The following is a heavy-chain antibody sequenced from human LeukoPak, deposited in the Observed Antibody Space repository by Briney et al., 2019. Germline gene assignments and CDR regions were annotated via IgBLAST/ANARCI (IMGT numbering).Heavy chain of an antibody. D-gene: IGHD3-22*01. Sequence: SETLSLTCTVSGGSISSSSYYWGWIRQPPGKGLEWIGSIYYSGSTYYNPSLKSRVTISVDTSKNQFSLKLSSVTAADTAVYYCARVSVSNIWKRFYYDNSGYYGAFNIWGQGTMVTVSS. CDR3: ARVSVSNIWKRFYYDNSGYYGAFNI. CDR2: IYYSGST. CDR1: GGSISSSSYY. V-gene: IGHV4-39*01. J-gene: IGHJ3*02.